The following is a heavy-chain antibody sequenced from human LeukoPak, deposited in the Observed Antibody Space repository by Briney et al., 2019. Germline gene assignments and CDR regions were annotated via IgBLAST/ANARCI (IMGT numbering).Heavy chain of an antibody. V-gene: IGHV3-23*01. Sequence: PGGSLRLSCAASGFTFSSYAMSWVRQAPGKGLEWVSTFSGSGGSTYYADSVKGRFTFSRDNSKNTVFLQMNSLRADDTAVYYCAKGRQVVRTCFDYWGQGTLVTVSS. CDR1: GFTFSSYA. D-gene: IGHD6-6*01. CDR3: AKGRQVVRTCFDY. J-gene: IGHJ4*02. CDR2: FSGSGGST.